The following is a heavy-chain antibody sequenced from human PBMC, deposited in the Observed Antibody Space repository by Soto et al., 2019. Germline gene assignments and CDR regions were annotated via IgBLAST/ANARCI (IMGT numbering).Heavy chain of an antibody. V-gene: IGHV4-39*01. CDR1: GDSISSRSYY. CDR2: IYYSGST. Sequence: SETLALTCTVTGDSISSRSYYWGWIRQPPGKGLEWIGSIYYSGSTYNNPSLRSRVSMSIDTSKDQFSLKLKSVTAADTALYFCARLRSSGVTQAYFAVWGRGSLVTVSS. CDR3: ARLRSSGVTQAYFAV. D-gene: IGHD2-21*02. J-gene: IGHJ4*02.